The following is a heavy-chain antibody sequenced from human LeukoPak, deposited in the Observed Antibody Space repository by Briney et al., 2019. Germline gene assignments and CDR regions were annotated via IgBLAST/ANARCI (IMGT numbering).Heavy chain of an antibody. J-gene: IGHJ6*03. Sequence: ASVKVSCKASGYTFTGYYMHWVRQAPGQGLEWMGWINPNSGGTNYAQKFQGRVTMTRDTSISTAYMEVSRLRSDDTDVYYCARSVRGGHLRDYYYYMDVWGKGTTVTVSS. CDR1: GYTFTGYY. CDR2: INPNSGGT. V-gene: IGHV1-2*02. CDR3: ARSVRGGHLRDYYYYMDV. D-gene: IGHD3-10*01.